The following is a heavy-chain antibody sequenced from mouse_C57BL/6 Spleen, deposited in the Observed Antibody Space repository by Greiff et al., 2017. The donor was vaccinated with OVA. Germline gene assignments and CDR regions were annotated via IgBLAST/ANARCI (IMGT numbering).Heavy chain of an antibody. J-gene: IGHJ4*01. D-gene: IGHD2-1*01. CDR1: GYTFTDYE. Sequence: ESGAELVRPGASVTLSCKASGYTFTDYEMHWVKQTPVHGLEWIGAIDPETGGTAYNQKFKGKAILTADKSSSTAYMELRSLTSEDSAGYYCTRRSIYYGNPYAMDYWGQGTSVTVSS. CDR2: IDPETGGT. CDR3: TRRSIYYGNPYAMDY. V-gene: IGHV1-15*01.